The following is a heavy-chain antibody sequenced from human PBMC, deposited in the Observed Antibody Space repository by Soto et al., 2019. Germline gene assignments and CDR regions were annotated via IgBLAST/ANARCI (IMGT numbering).Heavy chain of an antibody. CDR2: IIPIFGTA. V-gene: IGHV1-69*12. CDR3: ASDRPMIGVEAEYFQH. J-gene: IGHJ1*01. D-gene: IGHD3-22*01. Sequence: QVQLVQSGAEVKKPGSSVKVSCKASGGTFSSYAISWVRQAPGQGLEWMGGIIPIFGTANYAQKFQGRVTITADESTSTDYMELSSLRSEDTAVYYCASDRPMIGVEAEYFQHWGQGTLVTVSS. CDR1: GGTFSSYA.